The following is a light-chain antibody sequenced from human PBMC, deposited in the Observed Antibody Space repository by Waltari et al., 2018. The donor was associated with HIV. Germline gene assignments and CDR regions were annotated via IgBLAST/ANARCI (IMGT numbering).Light chain of an antibody. CDR1: SSNIGSDT. Sequence: QSVLTQPPSASGTPGQRVTISCSGRSSNIGSDTLNWYQQLPGTAPKLLIYSNNQRPSGVPDRFSGSKSGTSASLAISGLQSEDEADYYCAAWDDSLNVVFGGGTKLTVL. CDR3: AAWDDSLNVV. CDR2: SNN. V-gene: IGLV1-44*01. J-gene: IGLJ2*01.